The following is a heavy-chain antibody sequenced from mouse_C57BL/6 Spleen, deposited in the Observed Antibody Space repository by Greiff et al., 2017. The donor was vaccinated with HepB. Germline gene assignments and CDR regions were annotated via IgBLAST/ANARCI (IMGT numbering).Heavy chain of an antibody. D-gene: IGHD1-1*01. CDR1: GYTFTSYW. V-gene: IGHV1-52*01. CDR2: IDPSDSET. CDR3: AKGRSSYEGFAY. J-gene: IGHJ3*01. Sequence: VQLQQPGAELVRPGSSVKLSCKASGYTFTSYWMHWVKQRPIQGLEWIGNIDPSDSETHYNQKFKDKATVTVDKSSSTAYMQLSSLTSEDSAVYYCAKGRSSYEGFAYWGQGTLVTVSA.